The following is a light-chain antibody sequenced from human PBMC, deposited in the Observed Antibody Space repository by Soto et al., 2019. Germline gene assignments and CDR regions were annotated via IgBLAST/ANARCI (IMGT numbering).Light chain of an antibody. J-gene: IGLJ2*01. CDR3: QSYDSSNYVV. CDR2: EDN. Sequence: NFMLTQPHSVSESPGKTVTISCTRSSGSIASNYVQWYQQRPGSAPTTVIYEDNQRPSGVPDRFSGSIDSSSNSASLTISGLKTEDEADYYCQSYDSSNYVVFGGGPMLTVL. CDR1: SGSIASNY. V-gene: IGLV6-57*04.